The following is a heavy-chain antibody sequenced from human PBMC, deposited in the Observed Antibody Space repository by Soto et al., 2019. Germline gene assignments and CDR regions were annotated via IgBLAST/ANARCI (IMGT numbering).Heavy chain of an antibody. J-gene: IGHJ5*02. CDR3: ARVQSKVITLKGWFDP. CDR2: IIPIFGTA. Sequence: QVQLVQSGAEVKTPGSSVKVSCKASGGTFSSYAISWVRQAPGQGLEWMGGIIPIFGTANYAQKFQGRVTITADESTSTAYMELSSLRSEDTAVYYCARVQSKVITLKGWFDPWGQGTLVTVSS. CDR1: GGTFSSYA. V-gene: IGHV1-69*01. D-gene: IGHD3-10*01.